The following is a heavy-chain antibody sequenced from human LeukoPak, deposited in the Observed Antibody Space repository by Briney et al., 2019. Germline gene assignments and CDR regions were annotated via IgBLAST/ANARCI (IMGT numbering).Heavy chain of an antibody. CDR2: ICGSGGSS. D-gene: IGHD3-10*01. Sequence: GGSLRLSCVASGFTFCSYAMSGVRQAPGKGLECVSAICGSGGSSYYADAVKGRFTISRDNFKYTLYLQMNSLRAEDTAVYYCAKDVLLWFGELFSAFDIWGQGTMVTVSS. V-gene: IGHV3-23*01. CDR1: GFTFCSYA. CDR3: AKDVLLWFGELFSAFDI. J-gene: IGHJ3*02.